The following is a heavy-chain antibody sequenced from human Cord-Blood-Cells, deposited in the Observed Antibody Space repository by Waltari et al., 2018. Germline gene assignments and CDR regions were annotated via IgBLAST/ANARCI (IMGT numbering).Heavy chain of an antibody. J-gene: IGHJ3*02. CDR3: ARGRRIIRRSMGAFDI. V-gene: IGHV4-34*01. Sequence: QVQLQQWGAGLLKPSETLSLTCAVYGGSFSGYYWSWIRQPPGKGLEWIGEINHSGSTNYNPSRKGRVTISVDTSKNQFSLKLSSVTAADTAVYYCARGRRIIRRSMGAFDIWGQGTMVTVSS. D-gene: IGHD3-10*01. CDR2: INHSGST. CDR1: GGSFSGYY.